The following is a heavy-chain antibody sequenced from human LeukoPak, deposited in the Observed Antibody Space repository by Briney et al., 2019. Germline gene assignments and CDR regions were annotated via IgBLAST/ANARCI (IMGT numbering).Heavy chain of an antibody. J-gene: IGHJ3*02. CDR2: INHSGST. CDR1: GGSFSGYY. Sequence: SETLSLTCAVYGGSFSGYYWSWIRQPPGKGLEWIGEINHSGSTNYNPSLKSRVTISVDTSKNQFSLKLSSVTAADTAVYYCARGVLRYFDWLSNSPGAFDIWGQGTKVTVSS. V-gene: IGHV4-34*01. CDR3: ARGVLRYFDWLSNSPGAFDI. D-gene: IGHD3-9*01.